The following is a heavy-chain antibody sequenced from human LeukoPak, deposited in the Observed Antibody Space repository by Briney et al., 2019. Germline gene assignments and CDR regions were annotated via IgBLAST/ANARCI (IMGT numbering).Heavy chain of an antibody. Sequence: PGGSLRLSCAASGFXFSKYAISWVRQAPGKGLEWVSGISASGDSTRYAESVKGRFTISRDNSKNTLYLLMNSLRADDTAVYYCANGNGQRFLEWLHETNFDYWGQGTLVSVSS. CDR1: GFXFSKYA. CDR3: ANGNGQRFLEWLHETNFDY. V-gene: IGHV3-23*01. CDR2: ISASGDST. J-gene: IGHJ4*02. D-gene: IGHD3-3*01.